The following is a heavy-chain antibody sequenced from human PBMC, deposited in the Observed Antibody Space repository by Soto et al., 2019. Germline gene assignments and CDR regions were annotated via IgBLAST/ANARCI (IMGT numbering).Heavy chain of an antibody. Sequence: QVQLQESGPGLVKPSETLSLTCTVSGRSISSYYWSWIRQPPGKGLEWIGYIYYSGSTNYNPSLKSRVTISVDTSKNQFSLKLSSVTAADTAVYYCASTERYCSGGSCSWYFDLWGRGTLVTVSS. J-gene: IGHJ2*01. CDR3: ASTERYCSGGSCSWYFDL. CDR2: IYYSGST. CDR1: GRSISSYY. D-gene: IGHD2-15*01. V-gene: IGHV4-59*01.